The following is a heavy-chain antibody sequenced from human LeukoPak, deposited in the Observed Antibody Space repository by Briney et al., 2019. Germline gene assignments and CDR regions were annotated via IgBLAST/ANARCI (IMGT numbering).Heavy chain of an antibody. V-gene: IGHV1-2*02. J-gene: IGHJ4*02. CDR2: LNPNSGGT. D-gene: IGHD2-2*01. CDR3: ARDLVGGPAALYADS. Sequence: ASVKVSYKASGYTFTDYSMHWVRQAPGQGLEWMGWLNPNSGGTNYAQKFQGRVTMTRDTSISTSYMELRRLRSDDTAVYYCARDLVGGPAALYADSWGQGTVVTVSS. CDR1: GYTFTDYS.